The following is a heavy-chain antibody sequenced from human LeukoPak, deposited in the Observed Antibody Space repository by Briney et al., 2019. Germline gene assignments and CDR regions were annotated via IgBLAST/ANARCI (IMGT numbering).Heavy chain of an antibody. V-gene: IGHV3-7*01. J-gene: IGHJ6*03. CDR1: GFTFSGHW. CDR3: ARNPPGIVGAPTHYCYYMDV. Sequence: GGSLRLSCAASGFTFSGHWMSWVRQSPGKGLEWVANIKQDGSEKNYVDSVKGRFTISRDNAKNSLYLQMHSLTAEDTAVYYCARNPPGIVGAPTHYCYYMDVWGRGTTVTISS. D-gene: IGHD1-26*01. CDR2: IKQDGSEK.